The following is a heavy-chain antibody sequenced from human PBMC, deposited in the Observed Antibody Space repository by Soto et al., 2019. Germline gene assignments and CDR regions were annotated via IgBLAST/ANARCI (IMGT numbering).Heavy chain of an antibody. J-gene: IGHJ6*02. CDR1: GFTFGSDE. V-gene: IGHV3-48*03. CDR3: ARVRIVVVTTYPGDYYGMDV. D-gene: IGHD2-21*02. Sequence: GGSLRLSCSASGFTFGSDEMNWGRQGPGEGLEWFSYISSSGSTIYYADSVKGRFTISRDNAKNSLYLQMNGLRAEDTAVYYCARVRIVVVTTYPGDYYGMDVWGQGTTVTVSS. CDR2: ISSSGSTI.